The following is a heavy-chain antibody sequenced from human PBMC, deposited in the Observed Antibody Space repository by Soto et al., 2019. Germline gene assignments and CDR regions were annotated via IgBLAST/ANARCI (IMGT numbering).Heavy chain of an antibody. CDR1: GFTVSSNY. Sequence: EVQLVESGGGLVQPGGSLRLSCAASGFTVSSNYMSWVRQAPGKGLEWVSVLYSGGSTYHADSVKGRLADSVKGRFTISRDNSKNTLYLQMNSLRAEDTAVYYCARAPYNLVRGTFYYYGMDVWGQGTTVTVSS. V-gene: IGHV3-66*01. CDR2: LYSGGST. J-gene: IGHJ6*02. D-gene: IGHD1-20*01. CDR3: ARAPYNLVRGTFYYYGMDV.